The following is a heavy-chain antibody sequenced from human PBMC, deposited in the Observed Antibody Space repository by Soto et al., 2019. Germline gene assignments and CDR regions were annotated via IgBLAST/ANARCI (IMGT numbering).Heavy chain of an antibody. Sequence: VQLVQSGAELKKPGSSVKVSCKASGGSFSSFGISWVRQAPGQGLEWMGGIIPVFGRPNYAQRFRGRLTITADESTNTVYLELIDLRSEDTAVYYCAREGSGYNLWGQGTQVTVSS. CDR1: GGSFSSFG. J-gene: IGHJ1*01. CDR3: AREGSGYNL. CDR2: IIPVFGRP. V-gene: IGHV1-69*01. D-gene: IGHD5-12*01.